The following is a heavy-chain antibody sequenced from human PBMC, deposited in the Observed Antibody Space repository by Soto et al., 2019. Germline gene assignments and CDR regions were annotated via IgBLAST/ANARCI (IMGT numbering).Heavy chain of an antibody. J-gene: IGHJ4*02. CDR3: ARRFFDLGSAFDF. V-gene: IGHV6-1*01. Sequence: SQTLSLTCVISGDSVSNKNTAWNWIRQSPSGGLEWLGRTYYRSKWYNDYATSMKSRITISPDTSKNQFSLHLNSVTPEDTAVYLCARRFFDLGSAFDFWGQGTPVTVSS. CDR1: GDSVSNKNTA. CDR2: TYYRSKWYN. D-gene: IGHD3-9*01.